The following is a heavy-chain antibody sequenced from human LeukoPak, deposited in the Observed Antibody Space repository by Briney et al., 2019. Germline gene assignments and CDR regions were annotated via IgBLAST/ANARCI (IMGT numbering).Heavy chain of an antibody. Sequence: KGLEWVAVISYDESNKYYADSVKGRFTISRDNSKNTLYLQMNSLRAEDTAVYYCASPYYDYVWGSYRLDYWGQGTLVTVSS. CDR2: ISYDESNK. J-gene: IGHJ4*02. D-gene: IGHD3-16*02. CDR3: ASPYYDYVWGSYRLDY. V-gene: IGHV3-30*04.